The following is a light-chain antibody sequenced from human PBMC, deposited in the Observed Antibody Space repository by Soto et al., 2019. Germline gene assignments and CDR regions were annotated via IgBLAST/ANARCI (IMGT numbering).Light chain of an antibody. V-gene: IGLV2-23*02. Sequence: QSALTQSASVSGSPGQSINISCTGTSSDGGSYNLVSWYQQHPGKVPKLIIYEVSERPSGVSNRFSGSKSGNTASLTISGLQAEDEADYYCSYARHNTHVIFGGGTKLTVL. CDR2: EVS. J-gene: IGLJ2*01. CDR3: CSYARHNTHVI. CDR1: SSDGGSYNL.